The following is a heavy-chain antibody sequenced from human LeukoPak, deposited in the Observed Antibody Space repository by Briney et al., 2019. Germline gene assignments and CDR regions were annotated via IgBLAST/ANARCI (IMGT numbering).Heavy chain of an antibody. Sequence: GGSLRLSCAASGFTFSSYAMHWVRQAPGKGLEWVAVISYDGSNKYYADSVKGRFTISRDNSKNTLYLQMNSLRAEDTAVYYCAREGPSGITIFGVVIRGSFDYWGQGTLVTVSS. CDR1: GFTFSSYA. V-gene: IGHV3-30-3*01. D-gene: IGHD3-3*01. J-gene: IGHJ4*02. CDR2: ISYDGSNK. CDR3: AREGPSGITIFGVVIRGSFDY.